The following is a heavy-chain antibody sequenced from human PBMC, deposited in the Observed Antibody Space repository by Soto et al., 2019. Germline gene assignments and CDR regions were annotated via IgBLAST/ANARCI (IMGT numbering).Heavy chain of an antibody. J-gene: IGHJ4*02. CDR3: ARAESIAVAGTGY. D-gene: IGHD6-19*01. CDR2: ISSSSSYI. CDR1: GFTFSSYS. V-gene: IGHV3-21*01. Sequence: GGSLRLSCAASGFTFSSYSMNWVRQAPGKGLEWVSSISSSSSYIYYADSVKGRFTISRDNAKNSLYLQMNSLRAEDTAVYYCARAESIAVAGTGYWGQGTLVTVSS.